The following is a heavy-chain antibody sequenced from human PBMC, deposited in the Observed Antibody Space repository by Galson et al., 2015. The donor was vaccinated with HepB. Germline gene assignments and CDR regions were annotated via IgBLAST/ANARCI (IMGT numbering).Heavy chain of an antibody. J-gene: IGHJ6*02. Sequence: SLRLSCAASGFTFSGYNMNWVRQAPGKGLEWVSYISSSSITIYYADSVKGRFTISRDNAKNSLFLQMNSLGDEDTAVYYCARVGCSGYYRYYYYYGMDVWGQGTTVTVSS. CDR1: GFTFSGYN. V-gene: IGHV3-48*02. D-gene: IGHD3-22*01. CDR2: ISSSSITI. CDR3: ARVGCSGYYRYYYYYGMDV.